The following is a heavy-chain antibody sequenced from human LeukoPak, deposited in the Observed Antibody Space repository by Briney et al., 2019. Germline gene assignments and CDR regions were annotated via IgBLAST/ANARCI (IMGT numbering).Heavy chain of an antibody. CDR3: AKVRPTRFVESNGWLELGY. D-gene: IGHD6-19*01. CDR2: ISGDGSRT. V-gene: IGHV3-43*02. CDR1: GFTFDDYA. J-gene: IGHJ4*02. Sequence: GGSLRLSCAASGFTFDDYAMHWVRQAPGKGLEWVSLISGDGSRTYYAESVKGRFTISRDNSKDSLNLQMNSLRTEDTAFYYCAKVRPTRFVESNGWLELGYWGQGTLVTVSS.